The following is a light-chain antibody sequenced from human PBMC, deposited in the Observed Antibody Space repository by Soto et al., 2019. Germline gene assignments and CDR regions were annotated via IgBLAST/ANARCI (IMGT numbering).Light chain of an antibody. J-gene: IGKJ1*01. Sequence: ESVLTQSPGTLSLSPGERATLSCSASQRVSSSNLAWYQQKPGLAPRLLIYGATSRATGIPDRFSGSGSGTDFTLTISRLEPEDFAVYSCHQYGSPPPWTFGQGTKVDIK. V-gene: IGKV3-20*01. CDR2: GAT. CDR1: QRVSSSN. CDR3: HQYGSPPPWT.